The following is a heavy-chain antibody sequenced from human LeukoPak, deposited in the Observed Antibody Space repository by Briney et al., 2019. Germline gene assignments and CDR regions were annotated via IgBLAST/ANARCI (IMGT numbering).Heavy chain of an antibody. J-gene: IGHJ4*02. CDR1: GFTFSTCS. Sequence: PGGSLRLSCAASGFTFSTCSMNWVRQAPGKGPEWVSYISSSSSTIYYADSVKGRFTISRDNAKNSLYLQMNSLRAEDTAVYYCARGSTYYDSSGQVPFDYWGQGTLVTVSS. D-gene: IGHD3-22*01. CDR2: ISSSSSTI. CDR3: ARGSTYYDSSGQVPFDY. V-gene: IGHV3-48*01.